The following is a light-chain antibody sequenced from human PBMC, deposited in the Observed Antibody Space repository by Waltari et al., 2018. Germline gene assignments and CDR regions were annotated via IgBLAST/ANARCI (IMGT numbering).Light chain of an antibody. Sequence: IQMTQSPSTLSASVGDRVTITCRASQNINNWLAWYQKKPGKAPKLLIYKTSTLQVGVPLRFSGSASGTEFTLTISSLQPDDLATYYCLQYHSFHTFGQGTKLDIK. CDR3: LQYHSFHT. J-gene: IGKJ2*01. CDR1: QNINNW. V-gene: IGKV1-5*03. CDR2: KTS.